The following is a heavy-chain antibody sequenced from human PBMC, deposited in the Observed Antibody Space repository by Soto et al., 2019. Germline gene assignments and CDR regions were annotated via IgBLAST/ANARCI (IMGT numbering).Heavy chain of an antibody. J-gene: IGHJ6*02. Sequence: PSQTLSLTCVISGDSVSSNSAAWNWIRQSPSRGLEWLGRTYYRSKWYNDYAVSVKSRITINPDTSKNQFSLQLNSVTPEDTAVYYCAREGYSRSSGYYCYVMDVSGQGSTVTVSS. D-gene: IGHD6-6*01. V-gene: IGHV6-1*01. CDR2: TYYRSKWYN. CDR3: AREGYSRSSGYYCYVMDV. CDR1: GDSVSSNSAA.